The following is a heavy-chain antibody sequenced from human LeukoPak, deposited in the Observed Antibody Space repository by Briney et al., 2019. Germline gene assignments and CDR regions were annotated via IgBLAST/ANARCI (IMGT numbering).Heavy chain of an antibody. V-gene: IGHV1-18*01. J-gene: IGHJ4*02. CDR3: ASRSVSTPYYFDY. Sequence: ASVKVSCKASGYIFTSQGISWVRQAPGQGLEWMGWINTYNGKTNYAQKFQGRVTMTADTSTSTAYLELRSLRSDDTAVYYCASRSVSTPYYFDYWGQGTLVTVSS. CDR2: INTYNGKT. D-gene: IGHD5/OR15-5a*01. CDR1: GYIFTSQG.